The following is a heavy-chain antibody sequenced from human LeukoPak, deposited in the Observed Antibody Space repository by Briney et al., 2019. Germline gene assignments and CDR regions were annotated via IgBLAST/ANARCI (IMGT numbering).Heavy chain of an antibody. V-gene: IGHV1-8*01. CDR2: MNPNSGNT. J-gene: IGHJ6*02. CDR1: GYTFTSYD. D-gene: IGHD6-13*01. CDR3: ASVTSSSWYNYYYGMDV. Sequence: GASVKVSCKASGYTFTSYDINWVRQATGQGLEWMGWMNPNSGNTGYAQKFQGRVTMTRNTSISTAYMELSSLRSEDTAVYYCASVTSSSWYNYYYGMDVWGQGTTVTVSS.